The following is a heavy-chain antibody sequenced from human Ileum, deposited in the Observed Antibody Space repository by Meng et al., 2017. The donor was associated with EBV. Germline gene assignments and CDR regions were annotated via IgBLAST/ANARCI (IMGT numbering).Heavy chain of an antibody. Sequence: QAQPQESAPGLGKPSAPLSPSWAVSGYSISSTNWWGWIRQPPGKGLEWIGYIYYSGSTSYNPSLKSRVTMSVDTSKNQFSLNLNSVTAVDTAVYYCARNVPGTSAYYDWGQGTLVTVSS. V-gene: IGHV4-28*01. CDR3: ARNVPGTSAYYD. J-gene: IGHJ4*02. CDR1: GYSISSTNW. CDR2: IYYSGST. D-gene: IGHD3-22*01.